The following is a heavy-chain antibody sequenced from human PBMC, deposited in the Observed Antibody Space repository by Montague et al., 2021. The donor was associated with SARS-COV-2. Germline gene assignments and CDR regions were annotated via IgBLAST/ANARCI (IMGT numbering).Heavy chain of an antibody. CDR2: TYYTGST. D-gene: IGHD6-13*01. Sequence: SETLSLTCTVSGVSISSYYWYWIRQPPRKGLEWMGYTYYTGSTNYNPSLKSRVTISVDTSKNQISMKLSSVTAADTAVYYCARGVASSEGNWFDPWGQGTLVTVSS. CDR3: ARGVASSEGNWFDP. J-gene: IGHJ5*02. V-gene: IGHV4-59*01. CDR1: GVSISSYY.